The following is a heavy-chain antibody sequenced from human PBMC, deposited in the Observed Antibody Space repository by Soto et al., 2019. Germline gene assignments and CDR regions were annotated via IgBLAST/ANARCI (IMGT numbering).Heavy chain of an antibody. CDR1: GGSISSGGYY. J-gene: IGHJ3*02. V-gene: IGHV4-31*03. Sequence: QVQLQESGPGLVKPSQTLSLTCTVSGGSISSGGYYWSWIRQHPGKGLEWIGYIYYSGSTYYNQSLKSRGTISVDTSKNQFSLKLSSVTAADTAVYYCARLSYYGSGSYYAFDIWGQGTMVTVSS. CDR2: IYYSGST. CDR3: ARLSYYGSGSYYAFDI. D-gene: IGHD3-10*01.